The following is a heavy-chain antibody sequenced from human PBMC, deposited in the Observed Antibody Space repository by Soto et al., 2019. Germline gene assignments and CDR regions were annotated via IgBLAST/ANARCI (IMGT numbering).Heavy chain of an antibody. Sequence: GGSLRLSCSASGFTFSSYAMHWVRQAPGKGLEYVSAISSNGGSTYYADSVKGRFTISRDNSKNTRYLQMSSLRAEDTAVYYCVRSAIWPPSRYFDYWGQGTLVTVSS. CDR1: GFTFSSYA. CDR2: ISSNGGST. J-gene: IGHJ4*02. D-gene: IGHD3-3*01. V-gene: IGHV3-64D*08. CDR3: VRSAIWPPSRYFDY.